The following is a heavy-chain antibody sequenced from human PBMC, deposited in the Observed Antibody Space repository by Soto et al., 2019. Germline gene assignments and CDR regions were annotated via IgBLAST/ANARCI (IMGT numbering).Heavy chain of an antibody. Sequence: SETLSLTCTVSGGSISSGDYYWSWIRQPPGKGLEWIGYIYYSGSTYYNPSLKSRVTISVDTSKNQFSLKLSSVTAADTAVYYCARESVRPAYNWFDPWGQGTLVTVSS. CDR3: ARESVRPAYNWFDP. J-gene: IGHJ5*02. V-gene: IGHV4-30-4*01. CDR2: IYYSGST. D-gene: IGHD6-6*01. CDR1: GGSISSGDYY.